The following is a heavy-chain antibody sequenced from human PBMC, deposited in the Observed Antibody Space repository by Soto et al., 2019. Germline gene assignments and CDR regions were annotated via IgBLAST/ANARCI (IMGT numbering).Heavy chain of an antibody. J-gene: IGHJ4*02. CDR2: IWYDGNNK. CDR1: GFPFGNIG. V-gene: IGHV3-33*01. CDR3: ARGLHSLFDY. D-gene: IGHD2-21*01. Sequence: QVQLVESGGGVVRLGGPRGPSLPGPGFPFGNIGLHWAGQAPGKGLEWVAVIWYDGNNKYYADSVKGRFTISRDNSNNTLYVQMTSLRAEDTAVYYCARGLHSLFDYWGQGTLVTVSS.